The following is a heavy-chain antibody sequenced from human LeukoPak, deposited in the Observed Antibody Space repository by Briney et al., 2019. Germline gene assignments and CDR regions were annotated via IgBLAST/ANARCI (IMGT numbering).Heavy chain of an antibody. Sequence: VASVKVSCKASGGTFSSYAISWVRQAPGQGLEWMGGIIPIFGTANYAQKFQGRVTITADESTSTAYMELSSLRSEDTAVYYCARGVGATTKLFDYWGQGTLVTVSS. CDR3: ARGVGATTKLFDY. CDR1: GGTFSSYA. CDR2: IIPIFGTA. D-gene: IGHD1-26*01. V-gene: IGHV1-69*13. J-gene: IGHJ4*02.